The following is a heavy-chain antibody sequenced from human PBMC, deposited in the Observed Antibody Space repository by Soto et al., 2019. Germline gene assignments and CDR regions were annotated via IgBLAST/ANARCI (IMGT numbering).Heavy chain of an antibody. CDR3: ARDGGNNYDSSGYYPPFDY. D-gene: IGHD3-22*01. V-gene: IGHV4-59*01. CDR1: GGSISSYH. CDR2: IYYSGST. Sequence: PSETLSLTCTVSGGSISSYHWSWIRQPPGKGLEWIGYIYYSGSTNYNPSLKSRVTISVDTSKNQFSLKLSSVTAADTAVYYCARDGGNNYDSSGYYPPFDYWGQGTLVTVSS. J-gene: IGHJ4*02.